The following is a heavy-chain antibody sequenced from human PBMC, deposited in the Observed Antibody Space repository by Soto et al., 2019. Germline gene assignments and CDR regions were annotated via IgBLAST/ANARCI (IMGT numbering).Heavy chain of an antibody. V-gene: IGHV4-59*01. J-gene: IGHJ6*02. CDR3: ARGTKYYYQGMEV. CDR1: GDSINNYY. Sequence: PSETLSLTCTVSGDSINNYYWTWIRQPPGKGLEWIGYIYDSGSTSYNPSLKSRLTISVDTSKNQFSLKLKSVTAADTAVYYCARGTKYYYQGMEVWGQGTTVTVSS. CDR2: IYDSGST.